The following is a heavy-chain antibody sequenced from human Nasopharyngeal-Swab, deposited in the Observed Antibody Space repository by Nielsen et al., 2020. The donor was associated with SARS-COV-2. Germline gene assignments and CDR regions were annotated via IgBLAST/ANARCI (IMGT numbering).Heavy chain of an antibody. Sequence: SETLSLTCAVSGGSISSSNWWSWIRQPPGKGLEWIGEIYHSGSTNYNPSLKSRVTISVDKSKNQFSLKLSSVTAADTAVYYCARVFPSHRTYYYYMDVWGKGTTVTVSS. J-gene: IGHJ6*03. CDR3: ARVFPSHRTYYYYMDV. CDR1: GGSISSSNW. V-gene: IGHV4-4*02. CDR2: IYHSGST. D-gene: IGHD3-10*02.